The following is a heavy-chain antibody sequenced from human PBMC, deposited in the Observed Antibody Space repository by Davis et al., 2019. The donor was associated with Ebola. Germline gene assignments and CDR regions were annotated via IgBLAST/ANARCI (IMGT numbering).Heavy chain of an antibody. CDR2: IYTGDSDT. CDR3: ASLRRTITGMDDGFDI. CDR1: GNSFTSHW. V-gene: IGHV5-51*01. J-gene: IGHJ3*02. Sequence: GESLQISFTYSGNSFTSHWIGRVRQMPGKGLDWMGIIYTGDSDTRHSPSFRGQVTISADKSMKTAFLQWSSLKASDSGMYYFASLRRTITGMDDGFDIWGQGTMVTVSS. D-gene: IGHD2-8*02.